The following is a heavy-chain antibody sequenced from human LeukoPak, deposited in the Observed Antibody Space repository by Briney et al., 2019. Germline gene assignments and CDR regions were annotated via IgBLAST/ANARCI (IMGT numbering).Heavy chain of an antibody. CDR2: IYSGGST. CDR1: GLTVNSKC. Sequence: PGGSLRLSCAASGLTVNSKCMSWVRQAPGKGLEWVSIIYSGGSTNYADSVKGRFTISRDNSKNTVYLQMNSLRAEDTAVYYCTGDVYQHWGQGTLVTVSS. D-gene: IGHD1-14*01. J-gene: IGHJ1*01. V-gene: IGHV3-53*01. CDR3: TGDVYQH.